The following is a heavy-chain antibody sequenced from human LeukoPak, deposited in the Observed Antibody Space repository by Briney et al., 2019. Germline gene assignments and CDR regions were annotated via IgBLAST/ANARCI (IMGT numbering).Heavy chain of an antibody. V-gene: IGHV3-7*01. CDR1: GFTFSNYW. CDR2: IKQDGSEK. J-gene: IGHJ4*02. Sequence: GGSLRLSCAASGFTFSNYWITWVRQAPGKGLEWVANIKQDGSEKYYMDSVKGRFTISRDNAKNSLYLQMNSLRAEDTAVYYCARDSAWELLLGTFDYWGQGTLVTVSS. CDR3: ARDSAWELLLGTFDY. D-gene: IGHD1-26*01.